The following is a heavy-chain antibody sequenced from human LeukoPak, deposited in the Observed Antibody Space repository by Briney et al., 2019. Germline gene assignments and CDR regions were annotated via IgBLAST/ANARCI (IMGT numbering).Heavy chain of an antibody. J-gene: IGHJ6*02. V-gene: IGHV3-49*04. CDR1: GFTFSDYA. Sequence: GGSLRLSCTASGFTFSDYAMSWVRQAPGKGLEWVGFIRSKAYGGTTEYAASVKGRFTISRDDSKSIAYLQMNSLKTEDTAVYYCTREDVVVPAAMRGGVYYYGMDVWGQGTTVTVSS. CDR3: TREDVVVPAAMRGGVYYYGMDV. D-gene: IGHD2-2*01. CDR2: IRSKAYGGTT.